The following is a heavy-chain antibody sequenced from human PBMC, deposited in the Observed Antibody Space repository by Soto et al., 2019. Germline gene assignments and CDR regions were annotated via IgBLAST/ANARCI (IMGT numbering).Heavy chain of an antibody. V-gene: IGHV4-30-4*01. J-gene: IGHJ4*02. CDR3: ARLYVWGSYRYFDY. CDR1: GGSISSGDYY. Sequence: ASETLSLTCTVSGGSISSGDYYWGWIRQPPGKGLEWIGYIYYSGSTYYNPSLKSRVTISVDTSKNQFSLKLSSVTAADTAVYYCARLYVWGSYRYFDYWGQGTLVTVSS. CDR2: IYYSGST. D-gene: IGHD3-16*02.